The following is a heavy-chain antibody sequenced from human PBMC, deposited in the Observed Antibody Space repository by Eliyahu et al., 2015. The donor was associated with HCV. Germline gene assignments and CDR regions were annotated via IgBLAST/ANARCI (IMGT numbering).Heavy chain of an antibody. CDR1: XXTLPGFY. CDR2: INPGSGGT. D-gene: IGHD7-27*01. CDR3: AKIPLGTGEWHFDL. Sequence: QVHLVQSGAEVKEPGASLNVSCTASXXTLPGFYLXXVRQAPGQGLXXMGWINPGSGGTNYAQKFQXRVTMARDRSSSTVYMELRRLRFDDTAIYYXAKIPLGTGEWHFDLWGRGTLVTVSS. V-gene: IGHV1-2*02. J-gene: IGHJ2*01.